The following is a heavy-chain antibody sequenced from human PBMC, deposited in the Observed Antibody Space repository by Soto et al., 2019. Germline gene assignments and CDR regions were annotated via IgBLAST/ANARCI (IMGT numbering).Heavy chain of an antibody. V-gene: IGHV3-74*01. CDR2: ITSDGQSK. CDR1: AFNFSNHW. J-gene: IGHJ5*02. D-gene: IGHD2-21*02. Sequence: GGSLRLSCAASAFNFSNHWMHWVRQRPAEGRVWVSRITSDGQSKAYAESVKGRCAISRGTAKNTLYLQMSGLTAEDTAVYYCARESGDWPLNWFDPWGKGTLGTVAS. CDR3: ARESGDWPLNWFDP.